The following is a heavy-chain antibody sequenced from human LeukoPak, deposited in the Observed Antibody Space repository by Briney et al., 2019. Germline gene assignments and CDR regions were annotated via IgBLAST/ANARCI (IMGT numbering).Heavy chain of an antibody. CDR3: ARDNPGYNYGFDY. D-gene: IGHD5-24*01. Sequence: SETLSLTRTVSGGSISSGSYYWSWIRQPAGKGLEWIGRIYTSGSTNYNPSLKSRVTISVDTSKNQFSLKLSSVTAADTAVYYCARDNPGYNYGFDYWGQGTLVTVSS. J-gene: IGHJ4*02. CDR1: GGSISSGSYY. V-gene: IGHV4-61*02. CDR2: IYTSGST.